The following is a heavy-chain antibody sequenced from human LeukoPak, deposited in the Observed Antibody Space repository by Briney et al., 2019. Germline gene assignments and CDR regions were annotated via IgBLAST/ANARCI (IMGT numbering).Heavy chain of an antibody. CDR3: ARGSGYENFDY. CDR2: IYYSGST. CDR1: VDSISSYY. D-gene: IGHD5-12*01. Sequence: PSETLSLTCTVSVDSISSYYWSWIRPPPGKGLEWIGYIYYSGSTNYNPSLKSRVTISVDTSKNQFSLKLSSVTAADTAVYYCARGSGYENFDYWGQGTLVTVSS. V-gene: IGHV4-59*01. J-gene: IGHJ4*02.